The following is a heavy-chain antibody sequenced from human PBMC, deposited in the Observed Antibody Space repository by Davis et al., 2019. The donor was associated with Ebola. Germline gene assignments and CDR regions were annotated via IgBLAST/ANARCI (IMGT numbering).Heavy chain of an antibody. D-gene: IGHD4-17*01. CDR3: ARVRGGITVTTMGMDV. V-gene: IGHV1-46*01. CDR1: GYTFTSYY. J-gene: IGHJ6*02. Sequence: ASVKVSCKASGYTFTSYYMHWVRQAPGQGLEWMGIINPSGGSTSYAQKFQGRVTITRDTSASTAYMELSSLRSEDTAVYYCARVRGGITVTTMGMDVWGQGTTVTVSS. CDR2: INPSGGST.